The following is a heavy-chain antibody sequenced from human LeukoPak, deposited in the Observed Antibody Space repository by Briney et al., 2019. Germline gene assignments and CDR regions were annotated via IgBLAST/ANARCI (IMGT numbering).Heavy chain of an antibody. CDR3: VNEWRGRNGYDLVDY. V-gene: IGHV3-64*01. J-gene: IGHJ4*02. D-gene: IGHD5-24*01. CDR1: RFTLSRYA. Sequence: PGGSPRLSCADPRFTLSRYAMSTVRQAPEKGLEYVSAIGSNGGSTYYANSVKGRFTISRDTSKKTLYIQMCRLRAQDMAVYFCVNEWRGRNGYDLVDYWGQGTLVTVSS. CDR2: IGSNGGST.